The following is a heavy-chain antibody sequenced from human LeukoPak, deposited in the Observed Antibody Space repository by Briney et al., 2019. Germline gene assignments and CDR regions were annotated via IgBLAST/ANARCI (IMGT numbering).Heavy chain of an antibody. D-gene: IGHD2-2*01. CDR3: ARREGYCSSTSCYVFDY. CDR2: ISSSSSYI. V-gene: IGHV3-21*01. J-gene: IGHJ4*02. Sequence: PGGSLRLSCAASGFTFSSYSMNWVRQAPGKGLEWVSSISSSSSYIYYADSVKGRFTISRDNAKNSLYLQMNSLRAEDTAVYYCARREGYCSSTSCYVFDYWGLGTLVTVSS. CDR1: GFTFSSYS.